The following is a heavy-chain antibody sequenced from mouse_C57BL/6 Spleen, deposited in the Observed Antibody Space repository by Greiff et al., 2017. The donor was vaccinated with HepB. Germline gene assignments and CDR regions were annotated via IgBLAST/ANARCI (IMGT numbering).Heavy chain of an antibody. CDR2: IYPGDGDT. V-gene: IGHV1-82*01. J-gene: IGHJ2*01. Sequence: QVQLQQSGPELVKPGASVKISCKASGYAFSSSWMNWVKQRPGKGLEWIGRIYPGDGDTNYNGKFKGKATLTADKSSSTAYMQLSSLTSEDSAVYFCAREGGDFDYWGQGTTLTVSS. CDR3: AREGGDFDY. CDR1: GYAFSSSW.